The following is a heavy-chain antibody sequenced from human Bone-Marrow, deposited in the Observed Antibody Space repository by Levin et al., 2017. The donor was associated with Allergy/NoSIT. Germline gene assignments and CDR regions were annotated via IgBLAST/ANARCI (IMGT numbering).Heavy chain of an antibody. CDR3: AKYIGAGTRYFFDY. D-gene: IGHD6-19*01. CDR2: ISGSGANT. CDR1: GFTFSSYV. Sequence: GESLKISCAASGFTFSSYVMTWVRQAPGQGLEWVSTISGSGANTYYADSVKGRFTISRDNSKNTMFLQMNSLRAEDTAVYYCAKYIGAGTRYFFDYWGQGTLVTVSS. J-gene: IGHJ4*02. V-gene: IGHV3-23*01.